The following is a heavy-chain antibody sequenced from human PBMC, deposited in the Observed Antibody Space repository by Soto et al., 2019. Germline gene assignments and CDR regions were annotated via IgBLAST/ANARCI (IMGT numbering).Heavy chain of an antibody. CDR1: GSIFNNYA. D-gene: IGHD1-1*01. Sequence: EVQLLDSGGGLAQPGGSLRVSCAASGSIFNNYAMNWVRQAPGEGLQWVAGISASGVSTYYADSVKGRFIISRDNSKNTLFLQMNSLRAEDTAIYYCAKVPRRHYYFDYWGLGTLVTVSS. J-gene: IGHJ4*02. CDR2: ISASGVST. V-gene: IGHV3-23*01. CDR3: AKVPRRHYYFDY.